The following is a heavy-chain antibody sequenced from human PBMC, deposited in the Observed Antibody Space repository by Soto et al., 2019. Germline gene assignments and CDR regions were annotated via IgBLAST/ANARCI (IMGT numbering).Heavy chain of an antibody. CDR1: GGIFSNFA. J-gene: IGHJ5*02. Sequence: HAQLVQSGAELRRPGSSVKVSCKASGGIFSNFAFSWVRQAPGQGLEWLGTLVPVYGAVHYAHQFQGRVTITADESTTTTFMEMSGLRSEDTAVYYCAKDGGGYPWGQGTLVTVSS. V-gene: IGHV1-69*18. CDR2: LVPVYGAV. D-gene: IGHD3-22*01. CDR3: AKDGGGYP.